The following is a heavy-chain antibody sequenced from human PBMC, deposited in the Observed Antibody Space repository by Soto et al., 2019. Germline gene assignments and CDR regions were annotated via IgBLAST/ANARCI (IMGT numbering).Heavy chain of an antibody. J-gene: IGHJ6*02. CDR2: IYYSGST. CDR1: GGSISSGGYY. Sequence: QVQLQESGPGLVKPSQTLSLTCTVSGGSISSGGYYWSWIRQHPGKGLEWIGYIYYSGSTYYNPSLKSRVTISVDTSKNQFSLKLSSVTAADTVVYYCARIGTMVRGVIIYYYYGMDVWGQGTTVTVSS. CDR3: ARIGTMVRGVIIYYYYGMDV. V-gene: IGHV4-31*03. D-gene: IGHD3-10*01.